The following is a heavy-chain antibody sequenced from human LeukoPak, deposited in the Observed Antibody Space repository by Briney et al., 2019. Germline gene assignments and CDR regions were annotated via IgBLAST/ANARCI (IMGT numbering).Heavy chain of an antibody. CDR3: ARELRYFYWLLFDY. CDR2: LKQDGSEK. V-gene: IGHV3-7*01. J-gene: IGHJ4*02. CDR1: GFTFSSYW. D-gene: IGHD3-9*01. Sequence: GGSLRLSCAASGFTFSSYWMSWVRQAPGKGLEWVANLKQDGSEKYYVDSVKGRFTISRDNAKNSLYLQMNSLRAEDTAVYYCARELRYFYWLLFDYWGQGTLVTVSS.